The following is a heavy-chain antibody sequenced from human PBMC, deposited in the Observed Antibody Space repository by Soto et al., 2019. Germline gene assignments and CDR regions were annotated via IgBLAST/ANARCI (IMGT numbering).Heavy chain of an antibody. CDR3: ATFYGDSAGGEFFPH. CDR2: ITGPGRSS. CDR1: GFTFSSYA. D-gene: IGHD4-17*01. Sequence: EVQLLESGGGLVQPGGSLRLSCVFSGFTFSSYAMNWVRQGPGKGLEWVSTITGPGRSSYYADSVKGRFTISRDNAKNTLYRQSISLRADDTGVYYCATFYGDSAGGEFFPHWGRSTLVTVSS. V-gene: IGHV3-23*01. J-gene: IGHJ1*01.